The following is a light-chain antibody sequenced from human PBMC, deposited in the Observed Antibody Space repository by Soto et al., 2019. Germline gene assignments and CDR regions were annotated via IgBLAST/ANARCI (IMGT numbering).Light chain of an antibody. J-gene: IGKJ1*01. CDR3: HQSYTSPPWT. Sequence: DIQMTQSPSSLSSSVGDRVTISCRASQIIITYLNWYQQKPGTAPRLLISRASSVKSGVPPRFSGSGSGRDFTLTISSLRPEDIATYFCHQSYTSPPWTFGQGTKVEVK. V-gene: IGKV1-39*01. CDR2: RAS. CDR1: QIIITY.